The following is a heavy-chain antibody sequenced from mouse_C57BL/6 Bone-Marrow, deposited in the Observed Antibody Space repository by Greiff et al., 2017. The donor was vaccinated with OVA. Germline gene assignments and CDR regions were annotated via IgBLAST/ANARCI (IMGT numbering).Heavy chain of an antibody. CDR2: IDPENGDT. CDR1: GFNIKDDY. Sequence: EVKLVESGAELVRPGASVKLSCTASGFNIKDDYMHWVKQRPEQGLEWIGWIDPENGDTEYASKFQGKATITADTSSNTAYLQLSSLTSEDTAVYYCTTTYYYVSYYWGQGTTLTVSS. J-gene: IGHJ2*01. V-gene: IGHV14-4*01. CDR3: TTTYYYVSYY. D-gene: IGHD1-1*01.